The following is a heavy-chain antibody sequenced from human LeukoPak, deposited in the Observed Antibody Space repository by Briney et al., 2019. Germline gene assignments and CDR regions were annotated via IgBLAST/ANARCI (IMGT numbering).Heavy chain of an antibody. Sequence: GGSLRLSCAASGFTFDDYTMHWVRQAPGKGLEWVSLLSRDGSTTYFADSVKGRFTISRDNSKNSLYLQMNSLRTEDTALYYCAKGTDMDYWGQGTLVTVSS. CDR1: GFTFDDYT. D-gene: IGHD3-9*01. CDR3: AKGTDMDY. J-gene: IGHJ4*02. V-gene: IGHV3-43*01. CDR2: LSRDGSTT.